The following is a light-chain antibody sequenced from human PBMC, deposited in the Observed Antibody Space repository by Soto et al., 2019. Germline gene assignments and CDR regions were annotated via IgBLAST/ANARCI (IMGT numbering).Light chain of an antibody. Sequence: EIVLTQSPGTLSLSPGERASLSCRASQSVASSYLAWYQHKPGQAPRLLIYGASSRATGIPDRFSGSGSGTDFTLTISRLEPEDFAVYYCQQYGSSPKNFGQGTNLEIK. J-gene: IGKJ2*01. CDR3: QQYGSSPKN. CDR1: QSVASSY. CDR2: GAS. V-gene: IGKV3-20*01.